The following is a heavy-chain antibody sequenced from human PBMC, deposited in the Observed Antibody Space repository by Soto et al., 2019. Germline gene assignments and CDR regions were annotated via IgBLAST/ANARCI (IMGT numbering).Heavy chain of an antibody. CDR2: TRNKANSYTT. Sequence: PGGSLRLSCAASGFRFSYFYMDWVRQAPGKGLEWVGRTRNKANSYTTDYAASVKGRFTISRHDSQNSLFLQMNSLKTEDTAVYYCALNYYGLDVLGQGTTVTVSS. J-gene: IGHJ6*02. CDR1: GFRFSYFY. V-gene: IGHV3-72*01. CDR3: ALNYYGLDV.